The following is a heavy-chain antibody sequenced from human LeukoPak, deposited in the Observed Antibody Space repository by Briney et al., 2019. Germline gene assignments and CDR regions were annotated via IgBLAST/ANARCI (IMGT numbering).Heavy chain of an antibody. CDR1: GGSFSGYY. J-gene: IGHJ4*02. Sequence: PSETLSLTCAGYGGSFSGYYWSWIRQSPGKGLEWIGEINHSGSTNYNPSLKSRVTISVDTSKNQFSLKLSSVTAADTAVYYCARLDTSGWYPKVDYWGQGTLVTVSS. V-gene: IGHV4-34*01. CDR3: ARLDTSGWYPKVDY. CDR2: INHSGST. D-gene: IGHD6-19*01.